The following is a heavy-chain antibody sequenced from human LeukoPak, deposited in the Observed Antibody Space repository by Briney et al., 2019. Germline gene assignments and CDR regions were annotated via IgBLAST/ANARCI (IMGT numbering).Heavy chain of an antibody. V-gene: IGHV1-69*01. CDR2: IIPIFSTA. CDR1: GGTFSSYA. J-gene: IGHJ6*03. D-gene: IGHD3-10*02. CDR3: ARGSLVRGVIITPGYYYYMDV. Sequence: GASVKVSCKASGGTFSSYAISWVRQAPGQGLEWMGGIIPIFSTANYAQKFQGRVTITADESTSTAYMELSSLRSEDTAVYYCARGSLVRGVIITPGYYYYMDVWGKGTTVTVSS.